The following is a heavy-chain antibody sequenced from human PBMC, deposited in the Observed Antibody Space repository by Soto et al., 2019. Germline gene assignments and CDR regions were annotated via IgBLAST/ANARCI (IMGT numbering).Heavy chain of an antibody. Sequence: GESMKISWKVSGYSFTSYWSGWVSQMPEKGLEWMGIIYPGDSDTRYSPSFQGQVTISADKSISTAYLQWSSLKASDTAMYYCARLVVKGIAVVYGMDVWGQGTTVTVSS. CDR3: ARLVVKGIAVVYGMDV. CDR2: IYPGDSDT. J-gene: IGHJ6*02. D-gene: IGHD6-19*01. CDR1: GYSFTSYW. V-gene: IGHV5-51*01.